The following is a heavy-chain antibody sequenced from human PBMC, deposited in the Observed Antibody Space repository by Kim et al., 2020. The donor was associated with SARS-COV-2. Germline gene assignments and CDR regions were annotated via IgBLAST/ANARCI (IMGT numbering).Heavy chain of an antibody. CDR2: IWYDGSNK. CDR3: AREAPPIDYDSSGPPDY. Sequence: GGSLRLSCAASGFTFSSYGMHWVRQAPGKGLEWVAVIWYDGSNKYYADSVKGRFTISRDNSKNTLYLQMNSLRAEDTAVYYCAREAPPIDYDSSGPPDYWGQGTLVTVSS. D-gene: IGHD3-22*01. CDR1: GFTFSSYG. J-gene: IGHJ4*02. V-gene: IGHV3-33*01.